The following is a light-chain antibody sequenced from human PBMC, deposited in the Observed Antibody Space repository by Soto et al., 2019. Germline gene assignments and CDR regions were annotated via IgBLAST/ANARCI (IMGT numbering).Light chain of an antibody. J-gene: IGLJ1*01. CDR1: SSDVGGYNY. CDR2: DVS. Sequence: QSVLTQPPSASGSPGQSVTISCTGTSSDVGGYNYVSWYQQNPGKAPKLMIYDVSNRPSGVSNRFSGSKSGNTASLTISGLQAEDEADYYCSSYTSSSTLFYVFGTGTKVTVL. V-gene: IGLV2-14*01. CDR3: SSYTSSSTLFYV.